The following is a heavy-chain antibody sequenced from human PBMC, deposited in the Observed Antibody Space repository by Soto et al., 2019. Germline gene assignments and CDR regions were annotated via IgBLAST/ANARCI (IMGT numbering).Heavy chain of an antibody. CDR3: ARMGIYYDSSGYYSDAFDI. CDR2: ISAYNGNT. Sequence: ASVKVSCKASGYTFTSYGISWVRQAPGQGLEWMGWISAYNGNTNYAQKLQGRVTMTTDTSTSTVYMELRSLRSDDTAVYYCARMGIYYDSSGYYSDAFDIWGQGTMVTVSS. J-gene: IGHJ3*02. D-gene: IGHD3-22*01. V-gene: IGHV1-18*01. CDR1: GYTFTSYG.